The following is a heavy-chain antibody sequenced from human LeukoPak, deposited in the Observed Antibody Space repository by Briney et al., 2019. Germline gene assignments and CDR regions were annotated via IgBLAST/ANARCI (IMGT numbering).Heavy chain of an antibody. CDR1: GFTFSSYA. V-gene: IGHV3-23*01. CDR3: AKANDFWSGSSSPEYFQH. D-gene: IGHD3-3*01. CDR2: ISGSGGST. J-gene: IGHJ1*01. Sequence: EGSLRLSCAASGFTFSSYAMSWVRQAPGKGLEWVSAISGSGGSTYYADSVKGRFTISRDNSKNTLYLQMNSLRAEDTAVYYCAKANDFWSGSSSPEYFQHWGQGTLVTVSS.